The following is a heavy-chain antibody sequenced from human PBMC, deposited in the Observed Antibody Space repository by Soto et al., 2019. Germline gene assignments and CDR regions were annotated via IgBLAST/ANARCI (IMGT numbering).Heavy chain of an antibody. CDR3: ARDSPKYCGGDCYQYYYYYYGMDV. CDR1: GGSIGSYY. Sequence: PSETLSLTCTVSGGSIGSYYWSWIRQPAGKGLEWIGRIYTSGSTNYNPSLKSRVTMSVDTSKNQFSLKLSSVTAADTAVYYCARDSPKYCGGDCYQYYYYYYGMDVWGQGTTVTVSS. V-gene: IGHV4-4*07. D-gene: IGHD2-21*02. CDR2: IYTSGST. J-gene: IGHJ6*02.